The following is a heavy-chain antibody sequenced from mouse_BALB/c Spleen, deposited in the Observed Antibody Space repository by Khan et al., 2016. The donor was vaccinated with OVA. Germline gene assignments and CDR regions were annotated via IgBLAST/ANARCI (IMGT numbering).Heavy chain of an antibody. CDR2: ILPGSGSN. Sequence: VELVESGAELMKPGASVKISCKATGYTFSSYWIAWVKQRPGHGLEWIGEILPGSGSNNYNEKFKGKATFTADTSSNTAYMQLSSLTSEDSAVYYFARGNYYGSSSWFGYWGQGTLVTVS. CDR1: GYTFSSYW. D-gene: IGHD1-1*01. J-gene: IGHJ3*01. CDR3: ARGNYYGSSSWFGY. V-gene: IGHV1-9*01.